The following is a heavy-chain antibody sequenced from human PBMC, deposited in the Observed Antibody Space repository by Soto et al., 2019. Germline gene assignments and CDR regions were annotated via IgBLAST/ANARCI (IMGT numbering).Heavy chain of an antibody. CDR2: INPNSGGT. CDR1: GYTFTGYY. CDR3: ARCLYCSGGSCQRRIAFDI. V-gene: IGHV1-2*04. D-gene: IGHD2-15*01. J-gene: IGHJ3*02. Sequence: GASVKVSCKASGYTFTGYYMHWVRQAPGQGLEWMGWINPNSGGTNYAQKFQGWVTMTRDTSISTAYMELSRLRSDDTAVYYCARCLYCSGGSCQRRIAFDIWGQGTMVTVSS.